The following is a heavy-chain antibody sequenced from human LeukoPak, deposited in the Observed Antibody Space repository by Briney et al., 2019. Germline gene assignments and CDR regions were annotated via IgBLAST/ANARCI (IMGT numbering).Heavy chain of an antibody. V-gene: IGHV3-21*01. J-gene: IGHJ4*02. Sequence: GGSLRLSCAASGFTFSSYSMNWVRQAPGKRLEWVSSISSSSSYIYYADSVKGRFTISRDNAKNSLYLQMNSLRAEDTAVYYCARDIPIAVAGSGPFDYWGQGTLVTVSS. CDR3: ARDIPIAVAGSGPFDY. CDR2: ISSSSSYI. CDR1: GFTFSSYS. D-gene: IGHD6-19*01.